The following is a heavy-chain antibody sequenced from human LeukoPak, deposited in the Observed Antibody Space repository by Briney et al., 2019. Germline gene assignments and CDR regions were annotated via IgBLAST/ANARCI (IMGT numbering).Heavy chain of an antibody. CDR2: INHSGST. J-gene: IGHJ4*02. D-gene: IGHD1-1*01. CDR1: GGSFSGYY. Sequence: PSETLSLTCAVHGGSFSGYYWSWIRQPPGKGLEWIGEINHSGSTNYNPSLKSRVTISVDTSKNQFSLKLSSVTAAGTAVYYCARQAWVQLERLALNYWGQGTLVTVSS. V-gene: IGHV4-34*01. CDR3: ARQAWVQLERLALNY.